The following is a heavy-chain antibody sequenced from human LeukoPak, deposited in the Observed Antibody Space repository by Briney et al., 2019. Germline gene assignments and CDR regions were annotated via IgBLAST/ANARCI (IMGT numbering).Heavy chain of an antibody. CDR1: GFTFSFYS. J-gene: IGHJ3*02. V-gene: IGHV3-48*02. D-gene: IGHD3-22*01. Sequence: GGSPRLSCAASGFTFSFYSMNWVRQAPEKGLEWVSYISSSSSTRYYADSVKGRFTISRDNAKNSLFLQMNSLRDEDTALYYCARDLAHYYDASGYYNDALDIWGQGTMVTVSS. CDR3: ARDLAHYYDASGYYNDALDI. CDR2: ISSSSSTR.